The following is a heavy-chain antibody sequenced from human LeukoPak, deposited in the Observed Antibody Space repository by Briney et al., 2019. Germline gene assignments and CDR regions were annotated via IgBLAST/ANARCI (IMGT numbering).Heavy chain of an antibody. V-gene: IGHV1-69*01. CDR3: AAGNGIGRYSSGPVFDY. D-gene: IGHD6-19*01. Sequence: ASVKVPCKASGGTFSSYAISWVRQAPGQGLEWMGGIIPIFGTANYAQKFQGRVTITADESTSTAYMELSSLRSEDTAVYYCAAGNGIGRYSSGPVFDYWGQGTLVTVSS. CDR2: IIPIFGTA. CDR1: GGTFSSYA. J-gene: IGHJ4*02.